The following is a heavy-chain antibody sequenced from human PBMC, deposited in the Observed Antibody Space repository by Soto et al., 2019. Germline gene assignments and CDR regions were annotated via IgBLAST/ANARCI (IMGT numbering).Heavy chain of an antibody. Sequence: QVQLVESGGGVVQPGRSLRLSCAASGFTFSSYAMHWVRQAPGKGLEWVAVISYDGSNKYYADSVKGRFTISRDNSKNTLYLQMNSLRAEDTAVYYWARDFIALAHWYFDLWGRGTLVTFSS. CDR3: ARDFIALAHWYFDL. J-gene: IGHJ2*01. V-gene: IGHV3-30-3*01. D-gene: IGHD6-19*01. CDR2: ISYDGSNK. CDR1: GFTFSSYA.